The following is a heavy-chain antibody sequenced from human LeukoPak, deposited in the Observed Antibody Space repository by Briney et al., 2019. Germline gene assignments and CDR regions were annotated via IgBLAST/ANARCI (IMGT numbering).Heavy chain of an antibody. V-gene: IGHV3-30*04. CDR2: ISYDGSNE. J-gene: IGHJ4*02. CDR3: AKSGGGPFDY. D-gene: IGHD3-16*01. Sequence: PGGSLRLSCAASGFTFSSYVMHWVRQAPGKGLEWVAIISYDGSNEYYADSVKGRFTISRDNSKNTLYLQMNSLRAEDTAVYYCAKSGGGPFDYWGQGTLVTVSS. CDR1: GFTFSSYV.